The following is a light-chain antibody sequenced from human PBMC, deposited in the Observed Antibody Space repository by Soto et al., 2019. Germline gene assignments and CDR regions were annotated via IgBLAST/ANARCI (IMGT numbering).Light chain of an antibody. CDR2: GAS. Sequence: ESVLTQYPGTLSLSPGERATLSCRPSESVSSSYLAWYQQKPGQAPRLLIFGASRRATGTPDRFSGSGSGTDFTLAISRLEPEDFAVYYCQQYGSSPPWTFGQGTKVDI. CDR1: ESVSSSY. CDR3: QQYGSSPPWT. J-gene: IGKJ1*01. V-gene: IGKV3-20*01.